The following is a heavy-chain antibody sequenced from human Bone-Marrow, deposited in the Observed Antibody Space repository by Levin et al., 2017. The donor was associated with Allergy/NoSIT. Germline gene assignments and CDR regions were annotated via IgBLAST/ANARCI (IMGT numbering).Heavy chain of an antibody. D-gene: IGHD4-17*01. J-gene: IGHJ6*02. CDR3: AKDYGDYDASYYYYYYGMDV. V-gene: IGHV3-30*18. CDR2: ISYDGSNK. Sequence: LSLTCAASGFTFSSYGMHWVRQAPGKGLEWVAVISYDGSNKYYADSVKGRFTISRDNSKNTLYLQMNSLRAEDTAVYYCAKDYGDYDASYYYYYYGMDVWGQGTTVTVSS. CDR1: GFTFSSYG.